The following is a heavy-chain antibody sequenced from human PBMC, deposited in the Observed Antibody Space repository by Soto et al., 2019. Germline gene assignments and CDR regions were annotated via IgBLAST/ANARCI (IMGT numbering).Heavy chain of an antibody. CDR1: GGTFSSYA. CDR2: IIPISGTA. CDR3: ARSQGSSTSLEIYYYYYYGMDV. V-gene: IGHV1-69*01. Sequence: QVQLVQSGAEVKKPGSSVKVSCMASGGTFSSYAISWVRQAPGQGLEWMGGIIPISGTANYAQKFQGRVTITADESTSTVYMELSSLRSEDTAVYFCARSQGSSTSLEIYYYYYYGMDVWGQGTTVTVSS. D-gene: IGHD2-2*01. J-gene: IGHJ6*02.